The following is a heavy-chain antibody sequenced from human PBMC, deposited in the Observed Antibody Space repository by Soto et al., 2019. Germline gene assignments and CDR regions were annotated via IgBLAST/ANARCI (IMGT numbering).Heavy chain of an antibody. CDR3: ASSDFDY. Sequence: VQLVQSGAEVKKPGASVQVSCTASGYTFTRYGISWVRQAPGHGLEWMGWLSAYNGNTNYAQKLQGRGTMTPATSTSTAYMELRSLRPDDTAVDYCASSDFDYWGQGTLVTVAS. J-gene: IGHJ4*02. CDR1: GYTFTRYG. CDR2: LSAYNGNT. V-gene: IGHV1-18*01.